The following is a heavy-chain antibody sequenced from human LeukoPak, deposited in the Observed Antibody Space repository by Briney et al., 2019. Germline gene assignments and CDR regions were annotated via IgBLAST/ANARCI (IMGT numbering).Heavy chain of an antibody. Sequence: SYTLSLTCAVYGGSFSGYYWSWIRQPPGKGLEWIGEINHSGSTNYNPSLKSRVTISVDPSKNQFSLKLSSVTAADTAVYYCASGYLSNNWFDPWGQGTLVTVSS. CDR2: INHSGST. CDR1: GGSFSGYY. J-gene: IGHJ5*02. V-gene: IGHV4-34*01. D-gene: IGHD2/OR15-2a*01. CDR3: ASGYLSNNWFDP.